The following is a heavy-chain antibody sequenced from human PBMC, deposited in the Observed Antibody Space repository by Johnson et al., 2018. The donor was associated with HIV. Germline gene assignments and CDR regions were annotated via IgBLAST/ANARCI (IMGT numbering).Heavy chain of an antibody. V-gene: IGHV3-30*04. Sequence: QVQLVESGGGVVQPGRSLRLSCAASGFTFSSYAMHWVRQAPGKGLEWVAVISYDGSNKYYADSVKGRFTISRDTSKNTLYLQMNSLRAEDTAVYYCAKDRGAPYCSSTSCYSTGAFDIWGQGTMVTVSS. CDR1: GFTFSSYA. CDR3: AKDRGAPYCSSTSCYSTGAFDI. J-gene: IGHJ3*02. CDR2: ISYDGSNK. D-gene: IGHD2-2*01.